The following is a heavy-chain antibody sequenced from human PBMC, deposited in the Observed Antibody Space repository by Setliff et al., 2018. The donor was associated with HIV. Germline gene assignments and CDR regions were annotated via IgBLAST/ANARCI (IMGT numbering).Heavy chain of an antibody. V-gene: IGHV4-61*02. J-gene: IGHJ4*02. CDR1: GASITSGSFY. D-gene: IGHD5-12*01. CDR2: VYTSGST. Sequence: PSETLSLTCTVSGASITSGSFYWSWIRQPAGKGLEWIGRVYTSGSTNYNPSLKSRATLSIDMSKNQFSLKMSSVTAADTAVYYCTRLAGGYADYWGQGTLVTVSS. CDR3: TRLAGGYADY.